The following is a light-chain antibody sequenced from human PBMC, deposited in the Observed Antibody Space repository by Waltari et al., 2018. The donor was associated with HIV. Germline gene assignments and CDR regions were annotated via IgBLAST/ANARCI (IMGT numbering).Light chain of an antibody. CDR3: QSYDSGLTAYV. J-gene: IGLJ1*01. Sequence: QSVLTQPPSVSGAPGQRVTISCTGSSSNIRAGYDVHWFQQLPGTAPKPLIYGNTNRPSGVPDRFSGSKSGTSASLAITGLQAEDEADYYCQSYDSGLTAYVFGTGTKVTVL. CDR2: GNT. V-gene: IGLV1-40*01. CDR1: SSNIRAGYD.